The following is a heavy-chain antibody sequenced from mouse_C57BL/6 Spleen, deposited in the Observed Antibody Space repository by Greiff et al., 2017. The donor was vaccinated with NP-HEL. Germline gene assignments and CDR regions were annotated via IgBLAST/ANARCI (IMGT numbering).Heavy chain of an antibody. J-gene: IGHJ2*01. V-gene: IGHV1-55*01. CDR1: GYTFTSYW. D-gene: IGHD1-1*01. Sequence: VQLQQPGAELVKPGASVKMSCKASGYTFTSYWITWVKQRPGQGLEWIGDIYPGSGSTNYNEKFKSKATLTVDTSSSTAYMQLSSLTSEDSAVYYCARDYGSSPPFDYWGQGTTLTVSS. CDR2: IYPGSGST. CDR3: ARDYGSSPPFDY.